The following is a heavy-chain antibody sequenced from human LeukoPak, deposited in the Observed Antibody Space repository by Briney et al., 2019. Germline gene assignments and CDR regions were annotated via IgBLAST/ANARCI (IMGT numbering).Heavy chain of an antibody. Sequence: ASVKVSCKASGYTFTNYDINWVRQATGQGLEWMGWMNPNSGNTGYAPKFQGRVTMTRNSSISTAFMELSSLRSEDTAVYYCARLWEANILLLPAALRPDGDYYYLYGLDVWGQGTTVTVSS. V-gene: IGHV1-8*01. J-gene: IGHJ6*02. CDR2: MNPNSGNT. CDR3: ARLWEANILLLPAALRPDGDYYYLYGLDV. D-gene: IGHD2-2*01. CDR1: GYTFTNYD.